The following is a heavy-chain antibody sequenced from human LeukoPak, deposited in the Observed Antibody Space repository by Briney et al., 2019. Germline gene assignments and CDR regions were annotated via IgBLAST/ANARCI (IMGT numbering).Heavy chain of an antibody. J-gene: IGHJ6*03. Sequence: SETLSLTCVVSAYSISSGYYWSWIRQPPGKGLEWIGAINHSGSTNYKPSLKSRFTISVDTSKNQFSLKLSSVTAADTAVYYCARGVAAAGLPYYYYYMDVWGKGTTVTVSS. D-gene: IGHD6-13*01. CDR2: INHSGST. CDR3: ARGVAAAGLPYYYYYMDV. CDR1: AYSISSGYY. V-gene: IGHV4-34*01.